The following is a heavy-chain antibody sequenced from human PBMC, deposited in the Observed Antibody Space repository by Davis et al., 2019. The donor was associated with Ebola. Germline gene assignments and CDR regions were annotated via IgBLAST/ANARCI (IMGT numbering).Heavy chain of an antibody. V-gene: IGHV4-59*01. CDR3: ARVPLDGFGVVGYYYGMDV. D-gene: IGHD3-3*01. J-gene: IGHJ6*02. Sequence: SETLSLTCTVSGGSISSYYWSWIRQPPGKGLEWIGYIYYSGSTNYNPSLKSRVTISVDTSKNQFSLKLSSVTAADTAVYYCARVPLDGFGVVGYYYGMDVWGQGTTVTVSS. CDR2: IYYSGST. CDR1: GGSISSYY.